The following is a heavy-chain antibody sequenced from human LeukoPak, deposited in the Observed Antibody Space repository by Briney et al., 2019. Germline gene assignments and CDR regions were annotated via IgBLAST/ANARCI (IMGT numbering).Heavy chain of an antibody. Sequence: PGGSLRLSCAASGFSFSGYWMHWVRQDPGKGLVWVSRINSDGSITSYADSVKGRFTISRDNAKNTLYLQMNSLRAEDTAVYYCARDAVDTANAVWGQGATVTVSS. CDR3: ARDAVDTANAV. D-gene: IGHD5-18*01. V-gene: IGHV3-74*01. J-gene: IGHJ6*02. CDR1: GFSFSGYW. CDR2: INSDGSIT.